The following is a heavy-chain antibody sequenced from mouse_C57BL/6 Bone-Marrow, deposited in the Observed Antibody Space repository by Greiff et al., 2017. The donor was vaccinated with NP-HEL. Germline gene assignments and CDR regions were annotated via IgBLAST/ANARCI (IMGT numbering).Heavy chain of an antibody. CDR1: GFTFSDYG. Sequence: EVKLVESGGGLVKPGGSLKLSCAASGFTFSDYGMHWVRQAPEKGLEWVAYISSGSSTIYYADTVKGRFTISRDNAKNTLFLQMTSLRSEDTAMYYCARIGLRRRLCYAMDYWGQGTSVTVSS. CDR2: ISSGSSTI. V-gene: IGHV5-17*01. CDR3: ARIGLRRRLCYAMDY. D-gene: IGHD2-4*01. J-gene: IGHJ4*01.